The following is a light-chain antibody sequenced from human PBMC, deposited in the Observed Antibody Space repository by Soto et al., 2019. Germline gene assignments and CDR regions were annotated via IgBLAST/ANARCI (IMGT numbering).Light chain of an antibody. CDR3: QQYGSSPET. CDR2: GAS. CDR1: QNLSSSY. V-gene: IGKV3-20*01. J-gene: IGKJ1*01. Sequence: EIVLTQSPGTLSLSPGERATLSCRASQNLSSSYLAWYQQKPGQAPRLLIYGASSRATGIPDRFSGSGSGTDFTLTISRLEPEDFAVYYCQQYGSSPETFGQGTKVEIK.